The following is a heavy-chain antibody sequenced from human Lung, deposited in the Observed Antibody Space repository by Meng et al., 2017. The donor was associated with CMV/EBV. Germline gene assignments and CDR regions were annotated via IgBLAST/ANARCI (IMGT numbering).Heavy chain of an antibody. Sequence: GSLRLSCTAPGYSISSPYYWGWIRQPPGMGLEWIGSIYYGGNTYYNPSLKSRVTISVDTSKNQFSLKRSSVTAADTAVYYCARDRRGSYVTGWGYWGQGTLVTVSS. CDR3: ARDRRGSYVTGWGY. CDR1: GYSISSPYY. CDR2: IYYGGNT. J-gene: IGHJ4*02. V-gene: IGHV4-38-2*02. D-gene: IGHD3-16*01.